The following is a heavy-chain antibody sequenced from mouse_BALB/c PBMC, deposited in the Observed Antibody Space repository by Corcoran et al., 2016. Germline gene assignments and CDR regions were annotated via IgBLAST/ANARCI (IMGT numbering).Heavy chain of an antibody. J-gene: IGHJ1*01. Sequence: QVQLQQSGPELVKPGASVKMSCKASGYTFTSYYIHWVKQRPGQGLEWIGWIYPGDGSTKYNEKFKGKTTLTADKSSSTAYMLLSSPTSEDSAIYFCARLVSWYFDVWGAGTTVTVSS. CDR3: ARLVSWYFDV. CDR2: IYPGDGST. V-gene: IGHV1S56*01. CDR1: GYTFTSYY. D-gene: IGHD6-2*01.